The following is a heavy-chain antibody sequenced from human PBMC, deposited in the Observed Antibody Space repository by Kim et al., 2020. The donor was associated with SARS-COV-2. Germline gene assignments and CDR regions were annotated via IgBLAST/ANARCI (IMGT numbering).Heavy chain of an antibody. Sequence: NYAQKFQGWVTMTRDTSISTAYRELSRLRSDDTAVYYCAREPYSSPNGMDVWGQGTTVTVSS. CDR3: AREPYSSPNGMDV. V-gene: IGHV1-2*04. D-gene: IGHD6-13*01. J-gene: IGHJ6*02.